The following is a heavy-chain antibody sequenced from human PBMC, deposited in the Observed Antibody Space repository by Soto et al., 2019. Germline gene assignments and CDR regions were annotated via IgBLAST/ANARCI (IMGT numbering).Heavy chain of an antibody. Sequence: QITLKESGPPLVKPTQTLTLTCTFSGFSLSTSGVGVGWIRQPPGKALEWLALIYWADDKRYSPSLNSRPTITEDTSKDRVGLTMTNMDPVDTATDNWAHTIGQQLVVAGEYDYYGMDVWGRGTTVTVCS. CDR1: GFSLSTSGVG. J-gene: IGHJ6*02. V-gene: IGHV2-5*02. CDR2: IYWADDK. CDR3: AHTIGQQLVVAGEYDYYGMDV. D-gene: IGHD6-13*01.